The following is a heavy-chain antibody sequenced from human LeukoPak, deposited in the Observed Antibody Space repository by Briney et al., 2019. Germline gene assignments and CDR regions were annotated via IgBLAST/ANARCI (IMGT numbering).Heavy chain of an antibody. V-gene: IGHV3-15*01. CDR3: TTDLSRSYFGS. Sequence: TSGGSLRLSCAASGFTFSNVWMSWVRQAPGKGLEWVGRIKTKTDGGTTDYAAPVKGRFTISRDDSKNTLYLQMISLKTDDTAVYYCTTDLSRSYFGSWGQGTLVPSPQ. CDR1: GFTFSNVW. J-gene: IGHJ4*02. CDR2: IKTKTDGGTT.